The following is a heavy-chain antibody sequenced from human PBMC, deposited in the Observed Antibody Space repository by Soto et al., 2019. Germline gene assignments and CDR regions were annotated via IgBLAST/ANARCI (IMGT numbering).Heavy chain of an antibody. V-gene: IGHV3-7*03. CDR1: GIICSSSW. D-gene: IGHD2-2*01. CDR2: IKQDGSQK. CDR3: AKPQVDCSSTTCYSDYYYYYGMDV. Sequence: PGGSLRLSCAAAGIICSSSWMGWVRQAPGKGLEWVANIKQDGSQKYYMASVKGRFTISRDNAKNSLYLQMNSLGAEDTAVYYCAKPQVDCSSTTCYSDYYYYYGMDVWGQGTTVTVSS. J-gene: IGHJ6*02.